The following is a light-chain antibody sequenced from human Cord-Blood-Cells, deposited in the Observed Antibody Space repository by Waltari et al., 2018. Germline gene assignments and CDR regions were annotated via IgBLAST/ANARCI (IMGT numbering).Light chain of an antibody. CDR3: QQYNNWPPGHT. J-gene: IGKJ2*01. Sequence: EIVMTQSPATLSVSPGERATLSCRASQSVSSNLAWYQQKPGQAPRLLIYGASTRATGIPARFSGSGSETEFTLTISSLQSEDFAVYYCQQYNNWPPGHTFGQGTKLEIK. V-gene: IGKV3-15*01. CDR2: GAS. CDR1: QSVSSN.